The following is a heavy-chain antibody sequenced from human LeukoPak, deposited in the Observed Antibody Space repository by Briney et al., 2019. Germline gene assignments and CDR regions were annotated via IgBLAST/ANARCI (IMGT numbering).Heavy chain of an antibody. J-gene: IGHJ5*02. CDR1: GGSFSDYY. D-gene: IGHD3-16*01. CDR2: INHSGST. CDR3: ARGGGES. V-gene: IGHV4-34*01. Sequence: SETLSLTCAVYGGSFSDYYWSWIRQPPGKGLEWIGEINHSGSTNYNPSLKSRVTISVDTSKNQFSLKLSSVTAADTAVYYCARGGGESWGQGTLVTVSS.